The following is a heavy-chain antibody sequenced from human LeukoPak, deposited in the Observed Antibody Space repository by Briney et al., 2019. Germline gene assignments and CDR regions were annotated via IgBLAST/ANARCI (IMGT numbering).Heavy chain of an antibody. D-gene: IGHD3-22*01. J-gene: IGHJ4*02. V-gene: IGHV4-38-2*02. Sequence: PSETLSLTCTVSGYSISSGYYWGWIRQPPGEGLEWIGSIYHSVSTYYNPSLKRRVTISVDTSKNQFSLKLSSVTAADTAVYYCARGMYYYDSSDHPYYFDYWGQGTLVTVSS. CDR3: ARGMYYYDSSDHPYYFDY. CDR1: GYSISSGYY. CDR2: IYHSVST.